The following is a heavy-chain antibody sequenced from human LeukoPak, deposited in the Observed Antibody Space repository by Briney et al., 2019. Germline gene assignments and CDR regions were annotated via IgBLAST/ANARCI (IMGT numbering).Heavy chain of an antibody. D-gene: IGHD6-13*01. CDR2: IYYSGST. CDR3: ARGHNSSWYRAYYFDY. V-gene: IGHV4-39*07. CDR1: GFTFSSYA. J-gene: IGHJ4*02. Sequence: GSLRLSCAASGFTFSSYAMSWIRQPPGKGLEWIGSIYYSGSTYYNPSLKSRVTISVDTSKNQFSLKLSSVTAADTAVYYCARGHNSSWYRAYYFDYWGQGTLVTVSS.